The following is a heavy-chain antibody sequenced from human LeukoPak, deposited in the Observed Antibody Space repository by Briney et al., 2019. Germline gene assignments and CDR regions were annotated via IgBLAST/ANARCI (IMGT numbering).Heavy chain of an antibody. CDR2: IYYSGST. J-gene: IGHJ6*02. V-gene: IGHV4-59*08. CDR1: GGSISSYY. Sequence: SETLSLTYTVSGGSISSYYWSWIRQPPGKGLEWIGYIYYSGSTNYNPSLKSRVTISVDTSKNQFSLKLSSVTAADTAVYYCARLQTPYYYGMDVWGQGTTVTVSS. D-gene: IGHD4-11*01. CDR3: ARLQTPYYYGMDV.